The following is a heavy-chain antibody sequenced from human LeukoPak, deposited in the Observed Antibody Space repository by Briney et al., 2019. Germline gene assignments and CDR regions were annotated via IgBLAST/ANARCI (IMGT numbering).Heavy chain of an antibody. J-gene: IGHJ4*02. D-gene: IGHD4-17*01. CDR1: GFTFSSYE. V-gene: IGHV3-48*03. Sequence: PGGSLRLSCAASGFTFSSYEMNWVRQAPGKGLEWVSYISSSGSTIYYADSVKGRFTTSRDNAKNSLYLQMNCLRAEDTAVYYCARDHYGDYLDYWGQGTLVTVSS. CDR2: ISSSGSTI. CDR3: ARDHYGDYLDY.